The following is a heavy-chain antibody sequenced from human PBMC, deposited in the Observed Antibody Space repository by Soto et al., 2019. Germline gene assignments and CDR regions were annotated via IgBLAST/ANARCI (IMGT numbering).Heavy chain of an antibody. CDR1: GFTFSSYG. CDR2: ISYDGSNK. CDR3: AKGFATYYDFWSGYDSYGMDV. J-gene: IGHJ6*02. D-gene: IGHD3-3*01. V-gene: IGHV3-30*18. Sequence: SCAASGFTFSSYGMHWVRQAPGKGLEWVAVISYDGSNKYYADSVRGRFTISRDNSKNTLYLQMNSLRAEDTAVYYCAKGFATYYDFWSGYDSYGMDVWGQGTTVTVSS.